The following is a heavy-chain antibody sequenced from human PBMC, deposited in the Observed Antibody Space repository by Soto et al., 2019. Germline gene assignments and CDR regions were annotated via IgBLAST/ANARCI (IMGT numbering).Heavy chain of an antibody. J-gene: IGHJ4*02. Sequence: QVQLQESGPGLVKPSGTLSLTCAVSSDSITSSNWWSWVRQSPGKGLEWIGEVSHSGSTNYIPSLKSRVTISVDKSRNQFSLSLNSVTAADTAVYYCARNRYGGYDFDYWGQGTLVTVSS. CDR2: VSHSGST. D-gene: IGHD5-12*01. V-gene: IGHV4-4*02. CDR3: ARNRYGGYDFDY. CDR1: SDSITSSNW.